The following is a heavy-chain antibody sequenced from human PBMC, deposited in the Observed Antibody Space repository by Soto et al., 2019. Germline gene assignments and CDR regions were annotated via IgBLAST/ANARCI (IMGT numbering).Heavy chain of an antibody. Sequence: GASVKVSCKVSGYTLTELSMHWVRQAPGKGLEWMGGFDPEDGETIYAQKFQGRVTMTEDTSTDTAYMELSSLRSEDTAVYYCATGTGQRSGDDFWSGYHYPPGDYYGMDVWGQGTTVTVSS. CDR2: FDPEDGET. D-gene: IGHD3-3*01. CDR3: ATGTGQRSGDDFWSGYHYPPGDYYGMDV. CDR1: GYTLTELS. J-gene: IGHJ6*02. V-gene: IGHV1-24*01.